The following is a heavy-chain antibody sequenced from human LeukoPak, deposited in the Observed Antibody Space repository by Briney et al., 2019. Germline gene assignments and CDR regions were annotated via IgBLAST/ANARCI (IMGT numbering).Heavy chain of an antibody. CDR2: IYYSGST. J-gene: IGHJ5*02. CDR3: ARDHSSSWYEGGWFDP. V-gene: IGHV4-39*07. Sequence: SETLSLTCTVSGGSLSSSSYYWGWLRQPPGRGLEWHGSIYYSGSTYYNPSLKSRVTISVDTSKNQFSLKLSSVTAADTAVYYCARDHSSSWYEGGWFDPWGQGTLVTVSS. D-gene: IGHD6-13*01. CDR1: GGSLSSSSYY.